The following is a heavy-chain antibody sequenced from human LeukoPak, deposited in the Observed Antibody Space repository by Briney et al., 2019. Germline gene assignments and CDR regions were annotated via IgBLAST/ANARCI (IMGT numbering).Heavy chain of an antibody. Sequence: PGGSLRLSCAASGFTVSSNYMSWVRQAPGKGLEWVSVIYSGGSTYYADSVKGRFTISRDNSKNTLYLQMNSLRAEDTAVYYCARDGDSSGYQFDYWGQGTLVTVSS. CDR3: ARDGDSSGYQFDY. J-gene: IGHJ4*02. CDR1: GFTVSSNY. CDR2: IYSGGST. V-gene: IGHV3-66*01. D-gene: IGHD3-22*01.